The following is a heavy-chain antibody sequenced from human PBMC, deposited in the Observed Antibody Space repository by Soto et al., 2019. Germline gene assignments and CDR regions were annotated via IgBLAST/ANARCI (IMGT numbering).Heavy chain of an antibody. J-gene: IGHJ5*02. CDR3: AREAVPGGFWNWFDP. D-gene: IGHD3-3*01. CDR2: ISSSSRNI. CDR1: GFTFSVYS. V-gene: IGHV3-21*01. Sequence: GGSLRLSCAASGFTFSVYSMNWVRQSPGKGLEWVSSISSSSRNIYYADSVKGRFTISRDNAKNSLYLQMDSLRAEDTAVYYCAREAVPGGFWNWFDPWGQGALVTVSS.